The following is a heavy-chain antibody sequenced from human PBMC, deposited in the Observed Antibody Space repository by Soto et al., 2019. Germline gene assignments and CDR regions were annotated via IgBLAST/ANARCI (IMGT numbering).Heavy chain of an antibody. J-gene: IGHJ6*02. CDR2: ISTSGSPT. Sequence: QVQLVESGGGLVKPGGSLRLSCAASGFTFSDYYMSWIRQAPGKGLEWVSYISTSGSPTYYADSVKGRFTISRDNAKNSLYLQMNSLRAEDTALYYCERSYVSLDCDDPYYYYAMDVWGQGTTVTVSS. V-gene: IGHV3-11*01. CDR1: GFTFSDYY. D-gene: IGHD2-21*01. CDR3: ERSYVSLDCDDPYYYYAMDV.